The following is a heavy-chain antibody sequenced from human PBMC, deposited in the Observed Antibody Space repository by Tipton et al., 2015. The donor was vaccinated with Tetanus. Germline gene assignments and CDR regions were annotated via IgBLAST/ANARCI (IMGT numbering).Heavy chain of an antibody. CDR3: ARDRKEQWLSQIRYGMDV. J-gene: IGHJ6*02. CDR1: GGSISSYY. CDR2: IYYSGRT. D-gene: IGHD6-19*01. Sequence: TLSLTCTVSGGSISSYYWSWIRQPPGKGLEWIGYIYYSGRTNYNPSLKSRVTISVDTAKNQFSLKLTSVTAADTAIYYCARDRKEQWLSQIRYGMDVWGQGTKVIVSS. V-gene: IGHV4-59*12.